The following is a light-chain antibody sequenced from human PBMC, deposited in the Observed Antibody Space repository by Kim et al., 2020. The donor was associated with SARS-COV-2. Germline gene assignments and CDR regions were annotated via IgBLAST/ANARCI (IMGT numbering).Light chain of an antibody. J-gene: IGKJ4*01. CDR3: QQYNSYSPT. CDR2: KAS. V-gene: IGKV1-5*03. Sequence: DIQMTQSPSTLSASVGDRVTITCRASQSISSWLAWYQQKPKKAPKLLIYKASSLESGVPSRFSGSGSGTEFTLTISSLQPDDFATYYCQQYNSYSPTFGGGTKVDIK. CDR1: QSISSW.